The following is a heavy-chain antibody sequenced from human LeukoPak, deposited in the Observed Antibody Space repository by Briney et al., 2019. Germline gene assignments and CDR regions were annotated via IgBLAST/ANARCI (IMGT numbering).Heavy chain of an antibody. J-gene: IGHJ4*02. D-gene: IGHD3-16*01. CDR3: ARLDYDYVWGSLDH. CDR1: GFTVSSNY. CDR2: IYSGGST. V-gene: IGHV3-66*02. Sequence: GGSLRLSCAASGFTVSSNYMSWVRQAPGKGLEWVSVIYSGGSTYYADSVKGRFTISRDNSKNTLYLQMNSLRAEDTAVYYCARLDYDYVWGSLDHWGQGTLVTVSS.